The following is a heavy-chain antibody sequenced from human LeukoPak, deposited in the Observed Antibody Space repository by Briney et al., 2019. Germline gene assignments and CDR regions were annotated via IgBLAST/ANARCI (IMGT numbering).Heavy chain of an antibody. CDR2: IYPGDSDT. D-gene: IGHD1-1*01. V-gene: IGHV5-51*01. J-gene: IGHJ5*02. Sequence: GESLKISCNGSGYSFTTYWIGWVRQMPGKGLEWMGIIYPGDSDTRYSPSFQGQVTFSVDKSISTAYLQWRSLKASDSAMYYCARRPKGGDKRYETLFDPWGQGTLVTVSS. CDR3: ARRPKGGDKRYETLFDP. CDR1: GYSFTTYW.